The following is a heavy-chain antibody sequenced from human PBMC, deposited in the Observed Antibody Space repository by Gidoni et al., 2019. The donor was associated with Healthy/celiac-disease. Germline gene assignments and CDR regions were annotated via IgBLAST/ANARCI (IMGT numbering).Heavy chain of an antibody. J-gene: IGHJ6*03. D-gene: IGHD6-6*01. CDR1: GFTFSSYS. V-gene: IGHV3-21*01. CDR3: ARDGYSSSSLYYYYYYYMDV. CDR2: ISSSSSYI. Sequence: EVQLVESGGGLVKPGGSLRLPCAASGFTFSSYSMNWVRQAPGKGLEWVSSISSSSSYIYYADSVKGRFTISRDNAKNSLYLQMNSLRAEDTAVYYCARDGYSSSSLYYYYYYYMDVWGKGTTVTVSS.